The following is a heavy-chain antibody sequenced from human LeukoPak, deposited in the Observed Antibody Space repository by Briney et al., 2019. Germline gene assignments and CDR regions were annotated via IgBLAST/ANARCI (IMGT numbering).Heavy chain of an antibody. CDR2: ISSSSSYI. D-gene: IGHD6-13*01. V-gene: IGHV3-21*01. J-gene: IGHJ5*02. CDR3: ARDLAIAAAGTGNWFAP. Sequence: GGSLRLSCAASGFTFSSYSMNWVRQAPGKGLEWVSSISSSSSYIYYADSVKGRFTISRDNAKNSLYLQMNSLRAEDTAVHYCARDLAIAAAGTGNWFAPWGQGTLVTVSS. CDR1: GFTFSSYS.